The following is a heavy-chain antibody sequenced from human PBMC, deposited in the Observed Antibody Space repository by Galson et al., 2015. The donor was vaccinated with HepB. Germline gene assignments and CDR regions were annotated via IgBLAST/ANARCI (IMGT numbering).Heavy chain of an antibody. CDR2: INPSGGST. D-gene: IGHD6-19*01. CDR3: ARAAGYSSGWSSSFDY. J-gene: IGHJ4*02. CDR1: GYTFTSYY. Sequence: SVKVSCKASGYTFTSYYMHWVRQAPGQGLEWMGIINPSGGSTSYAQKFQGRVTMTRDTSTSTVYMELSSLRSEDTAVYYCARAAGYSSGWSSSFDYWGQGTLVTVSS. V-gene: IGHV1-46*03.